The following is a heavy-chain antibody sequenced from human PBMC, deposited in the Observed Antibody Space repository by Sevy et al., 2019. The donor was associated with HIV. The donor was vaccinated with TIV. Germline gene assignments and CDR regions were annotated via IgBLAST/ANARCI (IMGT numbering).Heavy chain of an antibody. CDR1: GFTFSAYD. V-gene: IGHV3-30*18. D-gene: IGHD3-16*01. Sequence: GGSLRLSCAASGFTFSAYDMHWVRQAPGKGLEWVAIISSDGSYRYYADSVRGRFSMSKDNSKNTMYLQISALSIVDTAVYYCAKNRPPGGSYFSRHAMDVWGRGTTVTVSS. CDR3: AKNRPPGGSYFSRHAMDV. J-gene: IGHJ6*02. CDR2: ISSDGSYR.